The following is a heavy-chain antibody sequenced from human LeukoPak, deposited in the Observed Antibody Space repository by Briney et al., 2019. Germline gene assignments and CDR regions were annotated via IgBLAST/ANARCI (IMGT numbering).Heavy chain of an antibody. D-gene: IGHD1-26*01. J-gene: IGHJ6*02. CDR1: GFTFSSYA. CDR3: ARDEGADAPMDV. CDR2: IIGSGVST. Sequence: GGSLRLSCAASGFTFSSYAMTWVRQAPGMGLEWVSTIIGSGVSTYYADSVKGRFTISRDNSKNTLYLQMNNLRAEDTAVYYCARDEGADAPMDVWGQGTTVTVSS. V-gene: IGHV3-23*01.